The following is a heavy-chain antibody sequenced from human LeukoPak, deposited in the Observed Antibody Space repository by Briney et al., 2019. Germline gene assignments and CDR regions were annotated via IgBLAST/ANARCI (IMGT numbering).Heavy chain of an antibody. V-gene: IGHV3-30-3*01. CDR2: ISYDGSNK. J-gene: IGHJ4*02. Sequence: GGSLRLSCAASGFTFGSYAMHWVRQAPGKGLEWVAVISYDGSNKYYADSVKGRFTISRDNSKNTLSLQMNSLRPEDTAVYYCAKGYCSGTSCYSGLDWGQGTLVTVSS. D-gene: IGHD2-2*01. CDR3: AKGYCSGTSCYSGLD. CDR1: GFTFGSYA.